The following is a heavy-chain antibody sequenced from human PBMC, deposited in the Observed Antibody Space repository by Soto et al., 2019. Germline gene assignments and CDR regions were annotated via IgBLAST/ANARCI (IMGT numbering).Heavy chain of an antibody. CDR2: IYYSGST. CDR1: GGSISSYY. J-gene: IGHJ4*02. CDR3: ARRYGGNFDY. V-gene: IGHV4-59*01. Sequence: SVTLSLTCTVSGGSISSYYWSWIRQPPGKGLEWIGYIYYSGSTNYNPSLKSRVTISVDTSKNQFSLKLSSVTAADTAVYYCARRYGGNFDYWGQGTLVTVSS. D-gene: IGHD3-16*01.